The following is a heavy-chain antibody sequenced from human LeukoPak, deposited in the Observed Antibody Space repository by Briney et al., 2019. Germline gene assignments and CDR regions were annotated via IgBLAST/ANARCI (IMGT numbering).Heavy chain of an antibody. CDR2: VYYSGSA. J-gene: IGHJ4*02. CDR3: ARGTQWLVPTTFDY. D-gene: IGHD6-19*01. CDR1: GGSIDTYY. V-gene: IGHV4-59*01. Sequence: SETLSRTCTVSGGSIDTYYWSWIRQPPGKGLEWIGYVYYSGSATYSPSLKSRVTTSVNTSKNQFSLKMSSVTAADTAVYYCARGTQWLVPTTFDYWGQGILVTVSS.